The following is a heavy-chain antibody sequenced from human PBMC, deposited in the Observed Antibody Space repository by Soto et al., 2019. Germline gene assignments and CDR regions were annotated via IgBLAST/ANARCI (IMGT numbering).Heavy chain of an antibody. J-gene: IGHJ3*02. D-gene: IGHD1-1*01. V-gene: IGHV3-30*18. CDR2: ISYDGSNK. Sequence: PGGSLRLSCAASGFTFSSDGMHWVRQAPGKGLEWVAVISYDGSNKYYADSVKGRFTISRDNSKNTLYLQMNSLRAEDTAVYYCAKVRGYRGAFDIWGQGTMVTVSS. CDR3: AKVRGYRGAFDI. CDR1: GFTFSSDG.